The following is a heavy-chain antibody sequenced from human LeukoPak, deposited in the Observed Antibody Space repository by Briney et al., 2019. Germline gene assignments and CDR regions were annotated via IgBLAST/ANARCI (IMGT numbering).Heavy chain of an antibody. CDR2: IYYSGSGST. J-gene: IGHJ4*02. CDR3: ARGEYSGSD. D-gene: IGHD1-1*01. Sequence: SETLSLTCTVSGGSISSYYWSWIRQPPGKGLEWIGYIYYSGSGSTNYNPSLKSRVTISVDTSKNQFSLKLSSVTAADTAVYYCARGEYSGSDWGQGTLITVSS. CDR1: GGSISSYY. V-gene: IGHV4-59*01.